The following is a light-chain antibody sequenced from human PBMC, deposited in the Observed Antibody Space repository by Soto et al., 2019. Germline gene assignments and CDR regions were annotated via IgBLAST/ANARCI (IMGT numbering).Light chain of an antibody. CDR3: LQDYNYPIT. Sequence: IQMTQSPSSLSASVGDRFTITCRASQSISSALVWYQQKPGKAPNLLIYDASSLQSGVPSRFSGSGSGTDFTLTISSLQPEDFATYYCLQDYNYPITFGQGTRLKIK. J-gene: IGKJ5*01. V-gene: IGKV1-6*01. CDR1: QSISSA. CDR2: DAS.